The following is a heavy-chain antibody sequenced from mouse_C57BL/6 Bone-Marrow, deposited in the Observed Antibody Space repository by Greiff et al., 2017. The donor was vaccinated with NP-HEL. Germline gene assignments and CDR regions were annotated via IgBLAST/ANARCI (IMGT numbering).Heavy chain of an antibody. CDR1: GYTFTSYW. CDR3: ARSCYSNPAWFAY. V-gene: IGHV1-53*01. CDR2: INPSNGGT. D-gene: IGHD2-5*01. Sequence: QVQLKQPGTELVKPGASVKLSCKASGYTFTSYWMHWVKQRPGQGLEWIGNINPSNGGTNYNEKFKSKATLTVDKSSSTAYMQLSSLTSEDSAVYYCARSCYSNPAWFAYWGQGTLVTVSA. J-gene: IGHJ3*01.